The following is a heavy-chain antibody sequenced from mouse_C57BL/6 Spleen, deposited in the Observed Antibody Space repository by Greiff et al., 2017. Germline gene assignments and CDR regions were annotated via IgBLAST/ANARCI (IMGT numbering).Heavy chain of an antibody. Sequence: EVKLVESGGGLVKPGGSLKLSCAASGFTFSSYAMSWVRQTPEKRLEWVATISDGGSYTYYPDNVKGRFTISRDNAKNNLYLQMSHLKSEDTAMYYCAREGGYGSLYYFDYWGQGTTLTVSS. CDR1: GFTFSSYA. D-gene: IGHD1-1*01. CDR2: ISDGGSYT. V-gene: IGHV5-4*01. CDR3: AREGGYGSLYYFDY. J-gene: IGHJ2*01.